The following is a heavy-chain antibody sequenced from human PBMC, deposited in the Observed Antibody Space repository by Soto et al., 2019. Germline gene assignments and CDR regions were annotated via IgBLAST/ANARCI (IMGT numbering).Heavy chain of an antibody. J-gene: IGHJ5*02. V-gene: IGHV1-3*01. CDR3: AREGGQQWLVRNWFYP. Sequence: VQLVQSGAEVKKPGASVKVSCKASGYTFTSYAMPCVRQAPGQRLEWMGWINAGNGNTKYSQKFQGRVNITSDTSASTAYMELSSMRSEDTAVYYCAREGGQQWLVRNWFYPWGQGTLVTVSS. CDR1: GYTFTSYA. CDR2: INAGNGNT. D-gene: IGHD6-19*01.